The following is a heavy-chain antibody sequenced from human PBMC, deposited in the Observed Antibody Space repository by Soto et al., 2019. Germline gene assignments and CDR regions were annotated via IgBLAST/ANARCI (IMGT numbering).Heavy chain of an antibody. CDR2: VYYAGNT. Sequence: ETLSLTCTVSGGSISPYYWSWIRQSSGKGLGWIGYVYYAGNTNYNPSLESRVTISVDASRNQFSLKLTSLTAADTAVYYCARKGAAASYAHYYMDVWGSGTTVTVSS. CDR3: ARKGAAASYAHYYMDV. D-gene: IGHD6-13*01. J-gene: IGHJ6*03. V-gene: IGHV4-59*01. CDR1: GGSISPYY.